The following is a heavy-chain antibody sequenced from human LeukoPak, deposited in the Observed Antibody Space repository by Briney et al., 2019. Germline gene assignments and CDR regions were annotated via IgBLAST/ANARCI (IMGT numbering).Heavy chain of an antibody. J-gene: IGHJ2*01. CDR2: IRYDESNK. D-gene: IGHD2-21*01. Sequence: GGSLRLSCAASGFTFSSYGMHWVRQAPGKGLEWVTFIRYDESNKYYADSVKGRFTISRDNARNSLYLQMNSLRAEDTAVYYCARALYRQHIVVVNAKNYWYFDLWGRGTLVTVSS. V-gene: IGHV3-30*02. CDR1: GFTFSSYG. CDR3: ARALYRQHIVVVNAKNYWYFDL.